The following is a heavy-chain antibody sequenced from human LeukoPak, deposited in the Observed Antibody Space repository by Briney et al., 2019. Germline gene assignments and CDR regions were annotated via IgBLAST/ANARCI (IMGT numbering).Heavy chain of an antibody. V-gene: IGHV1-2*02. D-gene: IGHD6-19*01. J-gene: IGHJ4*02. CDR3: WLWLDDESFDY. CDR2: INPNSGGT. Sequence: ASVKVSCKASGYTFTGYYMHWVRQAPGQGLEWMGWINPNSGGTNYAQKFQGRVTMTRDTSISTAYMELSRLRSDDTAVYCCWLWLDDESFDYWGQGTLVTVSS. CDR1: GYTFTGYY.